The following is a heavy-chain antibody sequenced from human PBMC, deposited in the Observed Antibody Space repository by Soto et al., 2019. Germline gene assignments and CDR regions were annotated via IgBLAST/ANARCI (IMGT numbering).Heavy chain of an antibody. CDR3: ARGNVGATPLYYYGMDV. D-gene: IGHD1-26*01. CDR2: IIPIFGTA. V-gene: IGHV1-69*13. J-gene: IGHJ6*02. CDR1: GGTFSSYA. Sequence: SVKVSCKASGGTFSSYAISWVRQAPGQGLEWMGGIIPIFGTANYAQKFQGRVTITADESTSTAYMELSSLRSEDTAVYYCARGNVGATPLYYYGMDVWGQGTTVTVS.